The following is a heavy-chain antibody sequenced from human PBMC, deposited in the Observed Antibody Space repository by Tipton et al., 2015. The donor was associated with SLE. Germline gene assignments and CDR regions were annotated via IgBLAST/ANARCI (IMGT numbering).Heavy chain of an antibody. D-gene: IGHD3-10*01. V-gene: IGHV3-21*01. CDR3: ARDHRGRGFDI. Sequence: QLVQSGGGLVKPGGSLRLSCAASGFTFSSYSMNWVRQAPGKGLEWVSSISSSSTYIYYADSVKGRFTISRDNAKQSVYLQMNSLRGEDTAVYFCARDHRGRGFDIWGQGTLVSISA. CDR1: GFTFSSYS. CDR2: ISSSSTYI. J-gene: IGHJ3*02.